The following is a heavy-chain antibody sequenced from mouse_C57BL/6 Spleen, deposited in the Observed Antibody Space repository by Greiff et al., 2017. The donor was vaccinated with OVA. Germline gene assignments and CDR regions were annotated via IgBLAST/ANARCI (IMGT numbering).Heavy chain of an antibody. CDR3: ANYPYAMDY. CDR1: GFTFSDYG. Sequence: VQLKESGGGLVKPGGSLKLSCAASGFTFSDYGMHWVRQAPEKGLEWVAYISSGSSTIYYADTVKGRFTISRANAKNTLFLQMTSLRSEDTAMYYCANYPYAMDYWGQGTSVTVSS. D-gene: IGHD1-1*01. V-gene: IGHV5-17*01. J-gene: IGHJ4*01. CDR2: ISSGSSTI.